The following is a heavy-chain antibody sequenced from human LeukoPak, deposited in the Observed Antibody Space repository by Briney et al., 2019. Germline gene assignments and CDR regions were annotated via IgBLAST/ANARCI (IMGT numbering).Heavy chain of an antibody. J-gene: IGHJ4*02. D-gene: IGHD3-22*01. Sequence: ASVKVSCKASGYIFTDYYMHWVRQAPGQELGWMGRINPNSGGTNYAQKFQGRVTMTRDTSISTAYMELSRLRSDDTAVYYCARALPGYYDSSGYYRHWGQGTLVTVSS. CDR3: ARALPGYYDSSGYYRH. V-gene: IGHV1-2*06. CDR1: GYIFTDYY. CDR2: INPNSGGT.